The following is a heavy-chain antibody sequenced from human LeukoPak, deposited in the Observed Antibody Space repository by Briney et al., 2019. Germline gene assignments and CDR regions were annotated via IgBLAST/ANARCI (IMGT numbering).Heavy chain of an antibody. CDR2: FDPADGET. V-gene: IGHV1-24*01. CDR3: ATDRPSGGYKIDAFDI. CDR1: GYTLTELS. D-gene: IGHD3-10*01. Sequence: ASVKDSCKVSGYTLTELSMHWVRQAPGKGLEWVGGFDPADGETIYAQRFQGRVTMTEDTATDTAYMELSSLRSEDTAVYYCATDRPSGGYKIDAFDIWGQGTMVTVSS. J-gene: IGHJ3*02.